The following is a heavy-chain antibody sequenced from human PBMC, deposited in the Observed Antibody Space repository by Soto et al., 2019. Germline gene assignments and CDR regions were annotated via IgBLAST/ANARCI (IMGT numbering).Heavy chain of an antibody. D-gene: IGHD6-13*01. CDR2: INSDGTST. CDR1: GFTFRSYW. V-gene: IGHV3-74*01. CDR3: ARVHSSSYHYFNY. J-gene: IGHJ4*02. Sequence: GSLRLSCAASGFTFRSYWMHWVRQAPGKGLVWVSRINSDGTSTTYADSVKGRFTIARDNAKNTLYLQMNSLRAEDTAVYYCARVHSSSYHYFNYWGQGTLVTVSS.